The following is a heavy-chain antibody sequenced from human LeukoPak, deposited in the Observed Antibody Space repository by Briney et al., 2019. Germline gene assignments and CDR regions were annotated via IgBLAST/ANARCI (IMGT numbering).Heavy chain of an antibody. D-gene: IGHD2-8*01. V-gene: IGHV1-18*01. CDR3: ARDDGLVYVKFVDY. CDR2: NTAYNGNT. CDR1: GYTFNSYG. Sequence: ASVKVSCKASGYTFNSYGISWVRQAPGQGLEWMGWNTAYNGNTNYAQKFQGRVTMTTDTSTSTAYMELRSLRSDDTAIYYCARDDGLVYVKFVDYWGQGTLVTVSS. J-gene: IGHJ4*02.